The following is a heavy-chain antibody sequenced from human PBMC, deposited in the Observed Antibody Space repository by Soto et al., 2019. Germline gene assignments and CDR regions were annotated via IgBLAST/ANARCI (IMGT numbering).Heavy chain of an antibody. Sequence: QVQLVQSGAEVKKPGASVKVSCKASGYTFTSYYLHWVRQAPGQGLEWIGMINPSGGSTTYAQKFQGRVSVTRDTSTKTLYMELTSLVSEDTAMYYCAREPYSSGWPFDYWGQGTMVTVSS. D-gene: IGHD6-19*01. CDR1: GYTFTSYY. CDR3: AREPYSSGWPFDY. V-gene: IGHV1-46*01. CDR2: INPSGGST. J-gene: IGHJ4*02.